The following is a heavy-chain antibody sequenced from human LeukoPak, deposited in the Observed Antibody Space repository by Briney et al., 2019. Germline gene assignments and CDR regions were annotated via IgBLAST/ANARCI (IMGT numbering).Heavy chain of an antibody. V-gene: IGHV1-46*01. Sequence: ASVKVSCKASGYTFTNYYMHWVRQAPGQGLEWMGIINPSGGSTNYAQKFQGRVTMTRDASTSTVYMELSSLRSEDTAVYYCAREHSGYDSWGQGTLLTVSS. CDR1: GYTFTNYY. J-gene: IGHJ5*02. CDR3: AREHSGYDS. D-gene: IGHD5-12*01. CDR2: INPSGGST.